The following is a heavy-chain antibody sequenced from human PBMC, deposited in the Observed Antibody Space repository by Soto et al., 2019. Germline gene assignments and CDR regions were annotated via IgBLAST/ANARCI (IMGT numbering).Heavy chain of an antibody. D-gene: IGHD5-12*01. CDR2: INAGNGNT. CDR1: GYTFTSYA. J-gene: IGHJ4*02. CDR3: ARDPDIVATIGSPLDY. V-gene: IGHV1-3*01. Sequence: ASVKVSCKASGYTFTSYAMHWVRQAPGQRLEWMGWINAGNGNTKYSQKFQGRVTITRDTSASTAYMELSSLRSEDTAVYYCARDPDIVATIGSPLDYWGQGTLVTVSS.